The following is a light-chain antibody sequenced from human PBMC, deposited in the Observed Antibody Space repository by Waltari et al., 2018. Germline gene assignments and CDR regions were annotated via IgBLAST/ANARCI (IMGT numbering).Light chain of an antibody. CDR2: KDT. CDR1: ALPKLY. Sequence: SYDLTQPPSVSVSPGQTARITCSGNALPKLYSYWYQQKPGQAPLLLIYKDTQRASGIPERCSGSTSGTTVTLTISGVQAEDAADYYCQSADTDFANHVLFGGGTQLTVL. J-gene: IGLJ2*01. V-gene: IGLV3-25*03. CDR3: QSADTDFANHVL.